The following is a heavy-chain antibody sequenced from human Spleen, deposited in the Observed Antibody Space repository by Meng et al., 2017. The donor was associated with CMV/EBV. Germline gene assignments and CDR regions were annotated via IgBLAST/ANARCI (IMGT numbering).Heavy chain of an antibody. D-gene: IGHD2-2*01. V-gene: IGHV3-73*01. Sequence: GESLKISCAASGITVSGSAMHWVRQASGKGLEWVGRIRSKANSYATAYAASVKGRFTISRDDSKNTAYRQMNSLKTEDTAVYYCTRLDCSSTSCEIGYWGQGTLVTVSS. J-gene: IGHJ4*02. CDR1: GITVSGSA. CDR2: IRSKANSYAT. CDR3: TRLDCSSTSCEIGY.